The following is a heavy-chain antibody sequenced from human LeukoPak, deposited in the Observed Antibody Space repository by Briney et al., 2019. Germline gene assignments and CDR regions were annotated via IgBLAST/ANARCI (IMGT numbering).Heavy chain of an antibody. CDR2: IDAGNGNT. CDR1: GYTFTIYA. D-gene: IGHD1-7*01. CDR3: AGGASGTTSWFDS. J-gene: IGHJ5*01. V-gene: IGHV1-3*01. Sequence: ASVKVSCKASGYTFTIYAIHWVRHVPGQRLEWMGWIDAGNGNTKYSQKFQGRVTFTRDTSASTAYMELNSLRSEDTAVYYCAGGASGTTSWFDSWGQGILVAVSS.